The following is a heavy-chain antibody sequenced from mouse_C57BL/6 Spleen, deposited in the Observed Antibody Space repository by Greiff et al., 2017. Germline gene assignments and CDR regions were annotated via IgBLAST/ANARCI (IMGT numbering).Heavy chain of an antibody. CDR2: INYDGSST. Sequence: EVQVVESEGGLVQPGSSMKLSCTASGFTFSDYYMAWVRQVPEKGLEWVANINYDGSSTYYLDSLKSRCIISRDNAKNILYLQMSSLKSEDTATYYCARKAYDYLYVDYWCPGTTLTVSS. CDR1: GFTFSDYY. J-gene: IGHJ2*01. CDR3: ARKAYDYLYVDY. V-gene: IGHV5-16*01. D-gene: IGHD2-4*01.